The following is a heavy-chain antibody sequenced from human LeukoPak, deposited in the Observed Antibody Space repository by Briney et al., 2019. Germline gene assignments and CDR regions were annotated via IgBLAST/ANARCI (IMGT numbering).Heavy chain of an antibody. CDR3: AKDRGSYKNDAFDF. D-gene: IGHD1-26*01. CDR1: GVSINSHY. V-gene: IGHV4-4*07. CDR2: IYISGST. Sequence: SETLSLTCTVSGVSINSHYWNWIRQPAGKGLEWIGRIYISGSTDYSPSLKSRVTMSVDTSKTQFSLKLSSVTAADTAVYYCAKDRGSYKNDAFDFWGQGTMVTVSS. J-gene: IGHJ3*01.